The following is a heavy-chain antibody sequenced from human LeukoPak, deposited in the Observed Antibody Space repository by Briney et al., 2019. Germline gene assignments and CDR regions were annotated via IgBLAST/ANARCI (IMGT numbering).Heavy chain of an antibody. CDR2: ISRMGFTT. Sequence: GGSLRLSCAVSGFTLDNTAMCWVRQAPGKGLEWISGISRMGFTTYYADSVNGRFTISRDTSKNTLYLQMDTLRPEDTALYYCAKEEVPNDFWGQGTLVTVSS. J-gene: IGHJ4*02. CDR1: GFTLDNTA. CDR3: AKEEVPNDF. V-gene: IGHV3-23*01.